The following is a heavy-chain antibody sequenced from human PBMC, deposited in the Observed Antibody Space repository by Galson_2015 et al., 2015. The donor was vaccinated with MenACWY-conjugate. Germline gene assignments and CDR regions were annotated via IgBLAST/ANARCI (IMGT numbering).Heavy chain of an antibody. D-gene: IGHD1-26*01. CDR3: AKDMGALGGSDY. Sequence: SLRLSCAASGFTFSSYAMSWVRQAPGKGLEWVSAISGSGGSTYYADSVKGRFTISRDNSKNTLYLQMNSLRAEGTAVYYCAKDMGALGGSDYWGQGTLVTVSS. J-gene: IGHJ4*02. V-gene: IGHV3-23*01. CDR2: ISGSGGST. CDR1: GFTFSSYA.